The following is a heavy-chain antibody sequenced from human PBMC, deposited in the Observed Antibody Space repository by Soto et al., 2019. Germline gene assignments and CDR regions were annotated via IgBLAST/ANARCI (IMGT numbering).Heavy chain of an antibody. J-gene: IGHJ6*02. CDR3: ARALYGDYEGV. CDR1: GYTFTGYY. Sequence: ASVKVSCKASGYTFTGYYMHWVRQAPGQGLEWMGIINPSGGSTSYAQKFQGRVTMTRDTSTSTAYMELSSLRAEDTAVYYCARALYGDYEGVWGQGTRVTVSS. D-gene: IGHD4-17*01. CDR2: INPSGGST. V-gene: IGHV1-46*01.